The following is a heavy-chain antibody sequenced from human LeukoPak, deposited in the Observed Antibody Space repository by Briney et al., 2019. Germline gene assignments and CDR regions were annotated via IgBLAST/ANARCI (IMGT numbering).Heavy chain of an antibody. CDR2: IYYSGST. Sequence: SETLSLTCTVSGGSISSYYWSWIRQPPGKGLEWIGYIYYSGSTNYNPSLRSRVTISVDTSKNQFSLRLTSVTAADTAVYYCARQTGSGLFILPGGQGTLVTVSS. D-gene: IGHD3/OR15-3a*01. CDR3: ARQTGSGLFILP. CDR1: GGSISSYY. J-gene: IGHJ4*02. V-gene: IGHV4-59*08.